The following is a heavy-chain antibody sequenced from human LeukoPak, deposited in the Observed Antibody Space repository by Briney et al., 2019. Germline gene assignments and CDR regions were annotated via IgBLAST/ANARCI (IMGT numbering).Heavy chain of an antibody. J-gene: IGHJ4*02. V-gene: IGHV3-23*01. CDR2: ISGSGGST. Sequence: GGSLRLSCAASGFTFSSYAMSWVRQAPGKGLEWVSAISGSGGSTYYTDSVKGRFTISRDHSKNTLYLQMNSVRAEDTAVYYCAKDAPVNIVVVPAANSWGQGTRVSVSS. CDR3: AKDAPVNIVVVPAANS. CDR1: GFTFSSYA. D-gene: IGHD2-2*01.